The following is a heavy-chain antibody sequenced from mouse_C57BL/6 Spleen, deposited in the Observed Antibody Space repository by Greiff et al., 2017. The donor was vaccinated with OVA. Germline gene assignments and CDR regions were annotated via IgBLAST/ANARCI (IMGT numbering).Heavy chain of an antibody. CDR3: TRSLSTMVTTGDY. CDR1: GYTFTDYE. CDR2: IDPETGGT. V-gene: IGHV1-15*01. D-gene: IGHD2-2*01. Sequence: QVQLQQSGAELVRPGASVTLSCKASGYTFTDYEMHWVKQTPVHGLEWIGAIDPETGGTAYNQKFKGKAILTADKSSSTAYMELRSLTSEDSAVYYCTRSLSTMVTTGDYWGQGTTLTVSS. J-gene: IGHJ2*01.